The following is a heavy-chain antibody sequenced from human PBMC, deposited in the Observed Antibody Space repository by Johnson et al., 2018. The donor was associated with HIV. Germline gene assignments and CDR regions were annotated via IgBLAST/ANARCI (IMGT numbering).Heavy chain of an antibody. Sequence: QVQLVESGGGVVQPGGSLRLSCAASGFTFSSYGMHWVRQAPGKGLEWVAFIRYDGSNKYYADSVKGRFTISRDNSKNTLYLQMNSLRAEDTALYYCANEPARSGSYRIPLFEIWGQGTMVTVSS. V-gene: IGHV3-30*02. CDR3: ANEPARSGSYRIPLFEI. D-gene: IGHD1-26*01. CDR2: IRYDGSNK. J-gene: IGHJ3*02. CDR1: GFTFSSYG.